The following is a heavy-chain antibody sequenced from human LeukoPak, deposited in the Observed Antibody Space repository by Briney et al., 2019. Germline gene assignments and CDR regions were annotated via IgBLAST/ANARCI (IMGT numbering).Heavy chain of an antibody. V-gene: IGHV1-3*01. Sequence: DSVKVSCKASGYSFTSYGMHWVRQAPGQRLEWMGWINAGNGNTKYSQKFQGRVTISRDTSANTAYMEVSSLRSEDTAVYYCARGEPYSSDFFDYWGQGTLVTVSS. CDR2: INAGNGNT. CDR1: GYSFTSYG. CDR3: ARGEPYSSDFFDY. D-gene: IGHD6-19*01. J-gene: IGHJ4*02.